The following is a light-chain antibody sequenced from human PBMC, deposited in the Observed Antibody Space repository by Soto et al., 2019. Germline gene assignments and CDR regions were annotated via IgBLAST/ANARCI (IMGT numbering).Light chain of an antibody. CDR3: QHYNNWPPWT. J-gene: IGKJ1*01. Sequence: EIVMTQSPATLSVSPGERATRSCRLSQSVSSNLAWYQQKPGQAPRLLIYGASTRATCIPARFSGSGSGTEFTLTISSLQSEDFAVYYCQHYNNWPPWTFGQGTKVDIK. CDR2: GAS. CDR1: QSVSSN. V-gene: IGKV3-15*01.